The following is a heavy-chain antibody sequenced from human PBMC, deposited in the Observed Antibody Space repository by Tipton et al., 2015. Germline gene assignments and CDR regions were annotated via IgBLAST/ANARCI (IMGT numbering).Heavy chain of an antibody. CDR2: IYYSGST. CDR3: ARRIAAAHADY. J-gene: IGHJ4*02. V-gene: IGHV4-39*01. CDR1: GGSISSRNYY. D-gene: IGHD6-13*01. Sequence: TLSLTCTVSGGSISSRNYYWGWIRQPPGMGLEWIGTIYYSGSTFYNPSLKSRVTISVDTPKNQFSLKLSSVTAADTAVYYCARRIAAAHADYWGQGTLVTVSS.